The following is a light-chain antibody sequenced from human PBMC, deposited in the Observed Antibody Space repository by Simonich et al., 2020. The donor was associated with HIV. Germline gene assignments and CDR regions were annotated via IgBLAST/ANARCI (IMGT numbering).Light chain of an antibody. J-gene: IGKJ3*01. CDR1: QSVSSH. CDR2: DAS. V-gene: IGKV3-15*01. CDR3: HQYNKWPPGFT. Sequence: DIVMTQSPATLSVSPGESATLSCRASQSVSSHLAWYQQKPGQSPRLLIYDASNRAAGIPARFSGSGSGTEFTLTISSMQSEDLAVYYCHQYNKWPPGFTFGPGTKVDIK.